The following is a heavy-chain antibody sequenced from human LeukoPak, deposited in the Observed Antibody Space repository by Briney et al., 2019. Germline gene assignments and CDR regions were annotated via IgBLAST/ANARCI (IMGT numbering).Heavy chain of an antibody. D-gene: IGHD3-10*01. CDR1: VGSLSRGDYY. CDR2: IFYSGSD. J-gene: IGHJ4*02. Sequence: SQTLSLTCTVSVGSLSRGDYYWLWIRPPPEETLGWNGYIFYSGSDYYNPPLQSRVNISIDTSKNQFSLKLSSVTAADTAGYYCARGSTLIRGFDYWGEGTLLTVSS. CDR3: ARGSTLIRGFDY. V-gene: IGHV4-31*03.